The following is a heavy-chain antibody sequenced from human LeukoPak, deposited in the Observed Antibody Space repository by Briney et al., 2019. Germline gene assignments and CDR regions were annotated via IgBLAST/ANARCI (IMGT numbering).Heavy chain of an antibody. J-gene: IGHJ4*02. CDR3: ARTPPFYYSSGGYGAFDF. V-gene: IGHV1-46*01. CDR2: IIPSDGSP. CDR1: GYSFTNYY. Sequence: GASVKVSCKAVGYSFTNYYIHWVRQAPGHGLEWMGMIIPSDGSPSYVQKFQGRVTMNRDTSTSTVYIEVSGLRSEDTAVYYCARTPPFYYSSGGYGAFDFWGQGTLVTVSS. D-gene: IGHD2-15*01.